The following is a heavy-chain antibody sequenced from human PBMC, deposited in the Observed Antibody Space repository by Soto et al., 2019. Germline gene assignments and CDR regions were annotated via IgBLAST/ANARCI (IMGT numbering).Heavy chain of an antibody. Sequence: EVQLVESGGGLVQPGGSLRLSCAASGFTFSNYWMHWVRQAPGERLVWVSRINSDGSSTSHADSVKGRFTISRDNAKNTLYLQMTSLRADDTAVYYCTGPTDDGGNSPMAFWGQGTLVTVSS. CDR1: GFTFSNYW. V-gene: IGHV3-74*01. CDR2: INSDGSST. J-gene: IGHJ4*02. CDR3: TGPTDDGGNSPMAF. D-gene: IGHD2-21*02.